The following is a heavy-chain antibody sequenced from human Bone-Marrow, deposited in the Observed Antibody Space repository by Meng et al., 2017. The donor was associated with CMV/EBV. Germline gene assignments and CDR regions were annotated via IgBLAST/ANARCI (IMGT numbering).Heavy chain of an antibody. CDR2: ISGSGGST. D-gene: IGHD5-18*01. CDR1: GFSFSSYG. J-gene: IGHJ4*02. V-gene: IGHV3-23*01. Sequence: GESLKISCAASGFSFSSYGMSWVRQAPGKGLEWVSAISGSGGSTYYADSVKGRFTISRDNSKNTLYLQMNSLRAEDTAVYYCANRRGYGHYFDYWGQGTLVTVSS. CDR3: ANRRGYGHYFDY.